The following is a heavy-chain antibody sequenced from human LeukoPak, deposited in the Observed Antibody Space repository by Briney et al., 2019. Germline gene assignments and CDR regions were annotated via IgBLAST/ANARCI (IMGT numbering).Heavy chain of an antibody. J-gene: IGHJ6*02. CDR1: GFTFSSYG. Sequence: PGGSLRLSCAASGFTFSSYGMHWVRQAPGKGLEWVAVISYDGSNKYYADSVKGRFTISRDNSRNTLYLQMNSLRAEDTAVYYCAKFKITVVRGVNYYDGMDVWGQGTTVTVSS. CDR2: ISYDGSNK. D-gene: IGHD3-10*01. CDR3: AKFKITVVRGVNYYDGMDV. V-gene: IGHV3-30*18.